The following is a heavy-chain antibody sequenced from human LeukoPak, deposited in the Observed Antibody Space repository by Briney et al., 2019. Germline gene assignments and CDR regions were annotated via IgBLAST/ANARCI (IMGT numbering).Heavy chain of an antibody. D-gene: IGHD6-19*01. Sequence: SQTFSLTCAISGDSDSSNSAAWNWIRQSPSRGLEWLGRTYYRSKWYNDYALSVKSRIIINADTSKNQFSLQVNSVTPEDTAVYYCARGAVAHFDHWGQGTLVTVSS. CDR1: GDSDSSNSAA. CDR2: TYYRSKWYN. CDR3: ARGAVAHFDH. J-gene: IGHJ4*02. V-gene: IGHV6-1*01.